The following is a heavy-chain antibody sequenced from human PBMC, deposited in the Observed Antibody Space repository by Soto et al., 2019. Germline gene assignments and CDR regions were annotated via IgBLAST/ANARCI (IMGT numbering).Heavy chain of an antibody. CDR2: ISAHTGSS. D-gene: IGHD3-22*01. CDR3: ARAFFYQGSDSRGYSFDAFDF. Sequence: QVQLVQSGAEVKKPGASVKVSCKASGYTFTSSGMSWVRQAPGQGLEWMGWISAHTGSSEYAQRFQGRVTMTTDRSTITAYMELRSLRPEDTAVYYCARAFFYQGSDSRGYSFDAFDFWGPGTLVTVSS. V-gene: IGHV1-18*01. J-gene: IGHJ3*01. CDR1: GYTFTSSG.